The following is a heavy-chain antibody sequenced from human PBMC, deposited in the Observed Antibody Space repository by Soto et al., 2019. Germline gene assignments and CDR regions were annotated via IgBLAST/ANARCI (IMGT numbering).Heavy chain of an antibody. D-gene: IGHD2-21*02. Sequence: SETLSLTCTVSGASISTTNYYWGWVRQPPGKGLDWIGNIYYGGTTYYNPSLKSRVTISVDTSKNHFSLKVNSVTAADTAVYYCATFVVPASRQTGFDFWGPGTLVTVSS. J-gene: IGHJ4*02. CDR1: GASISTTNYY. V-gene: IGHV4-39*02. CDR3: ATFVVPASRQTGFDF. CDR2: IYYGGTT.